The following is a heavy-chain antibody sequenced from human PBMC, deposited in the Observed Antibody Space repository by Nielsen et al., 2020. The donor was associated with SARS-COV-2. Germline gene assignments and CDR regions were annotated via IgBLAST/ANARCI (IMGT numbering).Heavy chain of an antibody. CDR2: ISYDGRNK. CDR3: ARGSGYGSSWYGGGFDY. Sequence: GESLKISCAASGFTFSTYALHWVRQAPDKGLEWVAVISYDGRNKYYADSVKGRFTISGDNSKNTQYLQMDSLRVEDTAVYYCARGSGYGSSWYGGGFDYWGQGTLVTVSS. V-gene: IGHV3-30*04. CDR1: GFTFSTYA. J-gene: IGHJ4*02. D-gene: IGHD6-13*01.